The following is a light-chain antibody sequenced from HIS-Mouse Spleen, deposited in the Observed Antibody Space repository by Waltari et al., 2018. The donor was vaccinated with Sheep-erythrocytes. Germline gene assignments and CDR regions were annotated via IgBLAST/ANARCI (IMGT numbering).Light chain of an antibody. CDR2: DVS. V-gene: IGLV2-8*01. Sequence: QSALTQPPSASGSPGQSATISCTGTSSDVGGHNYVSWYQQHPGKAPKLMIYDVSNRPSGVSNRFSGSKSGNTASLTVSGLQAEDEADYYCSSYAGSNNWVFGGGTKLTVL. J-gene: IGLJ3*02. CDR1: SSDVGGHNY. CDR3: SSYAGSNNWV.